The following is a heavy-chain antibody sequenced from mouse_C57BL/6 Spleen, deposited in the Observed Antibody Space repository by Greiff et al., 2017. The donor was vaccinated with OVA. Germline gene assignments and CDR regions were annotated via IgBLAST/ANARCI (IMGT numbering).Heavy chain of an antibody. CDR2: ISSGSSTI. CDR1: GFTFSDYG. CDR3: ARHGGAMDY. Sequence: EVKLVESGGGLVKPGGSLKLSCAASGFTFSDYGMHWVRQAPEEGLEWVAYISSGSSTIYYADTVKGRFTISRDNAKNTLFLQMTSLRSEDTAMYYCARHGGAMDYWGQGTSVTVSS. V-gene: IGHV5-17*01. J-gene: IGHJ4*01.